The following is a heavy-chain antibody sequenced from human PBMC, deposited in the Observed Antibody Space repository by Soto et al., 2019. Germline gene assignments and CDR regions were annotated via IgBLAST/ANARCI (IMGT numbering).Heavy chain of an antibody. CDR3: ARDPGGGATILVSPNPYLHI. CDR1: GFTFSSYS. CDR2: ISSSSSYI. Sequence: PGGSLRLSCAASGFTFSSYSMNWVRQAPGKGLEWVSSISSSSSYIYYADSVKGRFTISRDNAKNSLYLQMNSLRAEDTAVYYCARDPGGGATILVSPNPYLHIWGQGTMVTVSS. D-gene: IGHD5-12*01. V-gene: IGHV3-21*01. J-gene: IGHJ3*02.